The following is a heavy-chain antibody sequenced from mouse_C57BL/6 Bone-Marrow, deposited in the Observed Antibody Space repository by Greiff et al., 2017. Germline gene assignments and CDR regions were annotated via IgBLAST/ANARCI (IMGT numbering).Heavy chain of an antibody. D-gene: IGHD1-1*01. CDR3: APYYYGRSYGDY. CDR2: IDPANGNT. Sequence: VQLKESVAELVRPGASVKLSCTASGFNIKNTYMHWVKQRPEQGLEWIGRIDPANGNTKYAPKFQGKATITADTSSNTAYLQLSSLTSEDTAIYYCAPYYYGRSYGDYWGQSTTLTVSS. V-gene: IGHV14-3*01. J-gene: IGHJ2*01. CDR1: GFNIKNTY.